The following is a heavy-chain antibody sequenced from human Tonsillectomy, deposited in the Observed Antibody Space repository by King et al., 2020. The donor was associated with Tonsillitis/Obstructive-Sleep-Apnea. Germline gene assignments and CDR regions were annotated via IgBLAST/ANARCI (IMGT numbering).Heavy chain of an antibody. Sequence: VQLVESGGGVVQPGRSLRLSCAASGFTFSSYSMHWVRQAPGKGLEWVAVISYDGSNKYYADSVKGRFTISRDNSKNTLYLQMNSLRAEDTAVYYCARAVGYSFGALDYYYMDVWGKGTTVTVSS. J-gene: IGHJ6*03. V-gene: IGHV3-30*04. D-gene: IGHD5-18*01. CDR3: ARAVGYSFGALDYYYMDV. CDR2: ISYDGSNK. CDR1: GFTFSSYS.